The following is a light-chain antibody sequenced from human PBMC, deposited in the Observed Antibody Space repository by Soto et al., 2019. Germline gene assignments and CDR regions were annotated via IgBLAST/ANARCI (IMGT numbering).Light chain of an antibody. CDR3: QVWDDSLNGRV. CDR1: NVGSKS. Sequence: SYELTQPPSVSVAPGQTATVTCGGNNVGSKSVHWYQQKPGQAPVLVVYDDSDRPSGIPERFSGSNSGNTATLTISRVEAGDEADYYCQVWDDSLNGRVFGTGTKLTVL. CDR2: DDS. V-gene: IGLV3-21*02. J-gene: IGLJ1*01.